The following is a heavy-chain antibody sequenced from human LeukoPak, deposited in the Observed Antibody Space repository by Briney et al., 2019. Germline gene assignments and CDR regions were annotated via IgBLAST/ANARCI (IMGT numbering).Heavy chain of an antibody. J-gene: IGHJ3*01. V-gene: IGHV1-69*05. CDR2: IIPIFGTA. D-gene: IGHD3-22*01. CDR1: GGTFSSYA. CDR3: ARVGHYDSSVYADDVFDF. Sequence: SVKVSCKASGGTFSSYAISWVRQAPGQGLEWMGGIIPIFGTANYAQKFQGRVTITTDESTSTAYMELSSLRSEDTAVYYCARVGHYDSSVYADDVFDFWGQGTMVTVSS.